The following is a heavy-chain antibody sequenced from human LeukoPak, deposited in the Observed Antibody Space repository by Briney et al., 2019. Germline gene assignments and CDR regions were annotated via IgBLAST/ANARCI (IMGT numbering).Heavy chain of an antibody. J-gene: IGHJ4*02. V-gene: IGHV3-48*04. CDR2: ISGTDRTT. CDR3: TTLGYHLDS. CDR1: GFTFSTYN. D-gene: IGHD3-22*01. Sequence: PGGSLRLSCAASGFTFSTYNMHWVRQAPGKGLEWVSYISGTDRTTSYADSVRGRFTISRDNAKSSLYLQMNSLRAEDTALYYCTTLGYHLDSWGQGALVTVSS.